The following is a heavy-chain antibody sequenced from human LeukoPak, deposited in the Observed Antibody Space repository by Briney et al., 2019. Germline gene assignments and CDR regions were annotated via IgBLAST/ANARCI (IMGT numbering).Heavy chain of an antibody. CDR2: IYYSGST. D-gene: IGHD3-10*01. Sequence: SGPGLVKPSETLSLTCTVSGRSISSSSYYWGWIRQPPGKGLEWIGSIYYSGSTYYNPSLKSRVTISVDTSKNQFSLKLSSVTAADTAVYYCARHESLLLWLGELSPFLDYWGQGTLVTVSS. CDR1: GRSISSSSYY. V-gene: IGHV4-39*01. CDR3: ARHESLLLWLGELSPFLDY. J-gene: IGHJ4*02.